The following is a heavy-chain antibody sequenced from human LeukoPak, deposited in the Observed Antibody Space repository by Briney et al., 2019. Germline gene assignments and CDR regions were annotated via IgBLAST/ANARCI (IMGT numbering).Heavy chain of an antibody. CDR2: ISAYNGNT. D-gene: IGHD6-19*01. CDR3: AREASGWYANDAFDI. V-gene: IGHV1-18*01. CDR1: GYNFVNFG. J-gene: IGHJ3*02. Sequence: AAVKVSCKASGYNFVNFGISWVRQAPGQGLEWTGWISAYNGNTNYAQKLQGRVTMTTDTSTSTAYMELRSLRSDDTAVYYCAREASGWYANDAFDIWGQGTMVTVSS.